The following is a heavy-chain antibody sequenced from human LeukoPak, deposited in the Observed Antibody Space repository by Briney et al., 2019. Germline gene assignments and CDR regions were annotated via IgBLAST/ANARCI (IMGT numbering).Heavy chain of an antibody. Sequence: PSETLSLTCTVSGGSISSHYWSWIRQPPGKGLEWIGYIYYSGSTNYNPSLKSRVSISVDTSKNEFSLKLSSVTAADTAVYYCARGGYSRRLASDYWGQGTTVTVSS. CDR1: GGSISSHY. J-gene: IGHJ4*03. D-gene: IGHD3-22*01. CDR3: ARGGYSRRLASDY. CDR2: IYYSGST. V-gene: IGHV4-59*11.